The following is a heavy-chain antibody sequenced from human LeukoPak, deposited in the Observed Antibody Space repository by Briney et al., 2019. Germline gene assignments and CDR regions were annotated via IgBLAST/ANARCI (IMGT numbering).Heavy chain of an antibody. CDR2: IYYSGST. CDR1: GGSISSYY. D-gene: IGHD6-19*01. Sequence: PSETLSLTCTVSGGSISSYYWSWIRQPPGKGLEWVGYIYYSGSTNYNPSLKSRLTISVDTSKNQFSLKLSSVTAADTAVYYCARGRPAGAFDYWGQGTLVTVSS. CDR3: ARGRPAGAFDY. V-gene: IGHV4-59*01. J-gene: IGHJ4*02.